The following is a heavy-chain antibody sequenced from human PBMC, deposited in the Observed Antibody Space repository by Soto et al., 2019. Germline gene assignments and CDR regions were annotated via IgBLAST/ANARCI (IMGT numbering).Heavy chain of an antibody. J-gene: IGHJ4*02. CDR1: GGSFSGYY. D-gene: IGHD5-12*01. V-gene: IGHV4-34*01. Sequence: QVQLQQWGAGLLKPSETLSLTCAVYGGSFSGYYWSWIRQPPGKGLEWIGEINHSGSTNYNPSLKSRVTISVDTSKNQFSLKLSSVTAADTAVYYCARVRWLRPKYFDYWGQGTLVTVSS. CDR2: INHSGST. CDR3: ARVRWLRPKYFDY.